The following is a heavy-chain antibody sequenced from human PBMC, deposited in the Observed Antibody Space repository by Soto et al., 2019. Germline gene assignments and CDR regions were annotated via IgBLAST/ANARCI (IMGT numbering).Heavy chain of an antibody. D-gene: IGHD2-21*02. V-gene: IGHV3-21*01. CDR2: ISSSSSYI. Sequence: GGSLRLSCAASGFTFSSYSMNWVRQAPGKGLEWVSSISSSSSYIYYADSVKGRFTISRDNAKNSLYLQMNSLRAEDTAVYYCARDRLGAMAYCGGDCYPTYYYYGMDVWGQGTTVTVSS. CDR1: GFTFSSYS. CDR3: ARDRLGAMAYCGGDCYPTYYYYGMDV. J-gene: IGHJ6*02.